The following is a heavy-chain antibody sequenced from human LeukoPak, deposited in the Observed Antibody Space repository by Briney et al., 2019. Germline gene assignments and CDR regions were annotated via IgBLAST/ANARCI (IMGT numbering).Heavy chain of an antibody. J-gene: IGHJ4*02. CDR2: ISAYNGNT. CDR3: ARDLRSIAAAGAY. Sequence: ASVKVSCKASGYTFTSYGISWVRQAPGQGLEWMGWISAYNGNTNYAQKLQGRATMATDTSTSTVYMELRSLRSDDTAVYYCARDLRSIAAAGAYWGQGTLVTVSS. CDR1: GYTFTSYG. D-gene: IGHD6-13*01. V-gene: IGHV1-18*01.